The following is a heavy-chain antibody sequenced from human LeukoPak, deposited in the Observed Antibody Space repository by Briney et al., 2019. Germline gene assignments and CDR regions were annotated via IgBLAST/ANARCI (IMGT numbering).Heavy chain of an antibody. CDR3: ARAASCGGDCSSSYLHH. D-gene: IGHD2-21*02. J-gene: IGHJ1*01. Sequence: GGSLRLSCAASGFTFSSYWMHWVRQAPGKGLVWVSRINTDGSSTTYADSVKGRFTISRDNTKNTLYLQMNSLRAEDMAVYYCARAASCGGDCSSSYLHHWGQGTLVTVSS. V-gene: IGHV3-74*01. CDR1: GFTFSSYW. CDR2: INTDGSST.